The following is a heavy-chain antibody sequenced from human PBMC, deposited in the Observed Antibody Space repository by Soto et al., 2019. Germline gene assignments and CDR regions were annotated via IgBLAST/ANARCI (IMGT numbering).Heavy chain of an antibody. D-gene: IGHD3-3*01. CDR1: GGSISSYY. CDR2: IYYSGST. Sequence: SETLSLTCTVSGGSISSYYWSWIRQPPGKGLEWIGYIYYSGSTNYNPSLKSRVTISVDTSKNQFSLKLSSVTAEDTAVYYCARSPPSYDFWSGYPRGWFDPWGQGTLVTVSS. V-gene: IGHV4-59*01. J-gene: IGHJ5*02. CDR3: ARSPPSYDFWSGYPRGWFDP.